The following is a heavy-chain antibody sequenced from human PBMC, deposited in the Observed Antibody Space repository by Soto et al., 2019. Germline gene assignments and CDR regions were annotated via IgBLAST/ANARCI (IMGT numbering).Heavy chain of an antibody. CDR1: GGTINSTSYY. J-gene: IGHJ4*02. D-gene: IGHD2-15*01. CDR3: ASLTLTLIPV. Sequence: QLQLQESGPGLVKPSETLSLTCTVSGGTINSTSYYWGWIRQPPGKGLEWIGRIYYNGSTHYNPSLKSRVTITVDTYKNQFPLKLSSVTAADTAVYYGASLTLTLIPVWGQGTLVTVSS. V-gene: IGHV4-39*01. CDR2: IYYNGST.